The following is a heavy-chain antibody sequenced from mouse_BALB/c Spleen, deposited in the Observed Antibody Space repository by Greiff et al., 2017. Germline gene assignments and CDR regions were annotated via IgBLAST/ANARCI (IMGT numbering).Heavy chain of an antibody. CDR2: IDPSDSET. V-gene: IGHV1-74*01. Sequence: QVQLQQSGPQLVRPGASVKISCKASGYSFTSYWMHWVKQRPGQGLEWIGMIDPSDSETRLNQKFKDKATLTVDNSSSTAYMQLSSPTSEDSAVYYCAVAYGSSLYYFDYWGQGTTLTVSS. D-gene: IGHD1-1*01. CDR3: AVAYGSSLYYFDY. J-gene: IGHJ2*01. CDR1: GYSFTSYW.